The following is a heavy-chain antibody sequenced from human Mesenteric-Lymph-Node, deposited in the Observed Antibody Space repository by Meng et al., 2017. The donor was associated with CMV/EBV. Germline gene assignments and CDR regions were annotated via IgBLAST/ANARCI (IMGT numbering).Heavy chain of an antibody. J-gene: IGHJ1*01. D-gene: IGHD6-19*01. CDR3: ARELRDSGGWYDPEYFQH. CDR1: GYTFTSYG. V-gene: IGHV1-2*02. Sequence: ASVKVSCKASGYTFTSYGISWVRQAPGQGLEWIGWINPNGGATNYAQKFQGRVTMSRATSISTAYMELSRLRSDDTAVYYCARELRDSGGWYDPEYFQHWGQGTLVTVSS. CDR2: INPNGGAT.